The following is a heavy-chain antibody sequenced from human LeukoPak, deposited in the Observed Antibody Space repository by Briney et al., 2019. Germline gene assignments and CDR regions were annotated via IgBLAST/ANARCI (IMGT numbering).Heavy chain of an antibody. CDR2: IYYSGST. Sequence: PSETLSLTCTVSGGSISSSSYYWGWIRQPPGKGLEWIGSIYYSGSTYYNPSLKSRVTISVDTSKNQFSLKLSSVTAADTDVYYWARNLNLIYCSNTSCKFDFWGQGTLVTVSS. V-gene: IGHV4-39*01. CDR1: GGSISSSSYY. J-gene: IGHJ4*02. CDR3: ARNLNLIYCSNTSCKFDF. D-gene: IGHD2-2*01.